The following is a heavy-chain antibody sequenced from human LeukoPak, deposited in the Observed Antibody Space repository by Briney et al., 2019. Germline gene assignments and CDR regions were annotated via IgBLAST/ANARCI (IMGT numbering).Heavy chain of an antibody. Sequence: PSVTLSFTCTVSGGSISGYYWGWIRQPAGKGLEWIGRFYIGGSTDSNPSLKSRVTMSVGTSKNQFSLKLSSVSAADTAVYYCARVYSGNDLPGSHANYYVDYRGQAILVTVSS. V-gene: IGHV4-4*07. CDR3: ARVYSGNDLPGSHANYYVDY. CDR1: GGSISGYY. J-gene: IGHJ4*02. CDR2: FYIGGST. D-gene: IGHD5-12*01.